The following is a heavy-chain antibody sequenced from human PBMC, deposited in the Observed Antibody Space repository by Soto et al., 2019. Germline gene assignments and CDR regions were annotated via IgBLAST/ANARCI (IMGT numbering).Heavy chain of an antibody. CDR3: AREDGRVRNYYYYGMDV. D-gene: IGHD1-1*01. CDR2: IYYSGST. V-gene: IGHV4-31*03. Sequence: QVQLQESGPGLVKPSQTLSLTCTVSGGSISSGGYYWSWIRQHPGKGLEWIGYIYYSGSTYYNPSLKSRVTISVDTSKNQFSLQLSSVTAADTAVYYCAREDGRVRNYYYYGMDVWGQGTTVTVSS. CDR1: GGSISSGGYY. J-gene: IGHJ6*02.